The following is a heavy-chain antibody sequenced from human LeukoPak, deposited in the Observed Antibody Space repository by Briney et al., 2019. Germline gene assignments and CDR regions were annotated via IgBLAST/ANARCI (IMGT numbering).Heavy chain of an antibody. CDR1: GGTFSSSA. Sequence: SVKVSCKASGGTFSSSAISWVPEAPGQGLEWMGRIIPIFATANYAQKFQGRVTITPDESTSTAYMELSSLRSEETAVYYCANPILNGYNDMYFDYWGQGTLVTVST. V-gene: IGHV1-69*15. CDR3: ANPILNGYNDMYFDY. D-gene: IGHD5-24*01. CDR2: IIPIFATA. J-gene: IGHJ4*02.